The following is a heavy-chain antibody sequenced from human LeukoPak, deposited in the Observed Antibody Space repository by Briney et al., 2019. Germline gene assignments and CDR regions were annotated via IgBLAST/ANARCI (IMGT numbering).Heavy chain of an antibody. CDR1: GGSFRGYY. CDR3: ARKSYNWKFDY. V-gene: IGHV4-34*01. Sequence: SETLSLTCAVYGGSFRGYYWSWIRQPPGKGLEWIGEINHSGSTNYNPSLKSRVTISVDTSKNQFSLKLSSVTAADTAVYYYARKSYNWKFDYWGQGTLVTVSS. CDR2: INHSGST. J-gene: IGHJ4*02. D-gene: IGHD1-1*01.